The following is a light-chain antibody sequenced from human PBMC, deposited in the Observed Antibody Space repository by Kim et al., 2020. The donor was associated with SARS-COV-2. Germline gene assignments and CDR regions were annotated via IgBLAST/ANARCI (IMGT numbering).Light chain of an antibody. CDR3: SSRDTTKSHVV. Sequence: ITGPVDGLNLTYATRDQTNPAPAPLHVLTGNNIRPTGFPYRFSGSSASNTGSVTITGTQAEDGADYYCSSRDTTKSHVVFGGGTKLTVL. CDR2: GNN. CDR1: GLNLTY. V-gene: IGLV3-19*01. J-gene: IGLJ2*01.